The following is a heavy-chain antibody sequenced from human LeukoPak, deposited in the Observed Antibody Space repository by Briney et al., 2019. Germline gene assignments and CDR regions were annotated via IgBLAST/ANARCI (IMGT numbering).Heavy chain of an antibody. Sequence: GGSLRLSCAASGFTFSSHGMHWVRQAPGKGLEWVAVITYDGSNKYYADSVKGRFTISRDNSKNTLYLQMNSLRAEDTAVYYCAVHPHGQQLALGYFDYWGQGTLVTVSS. J-gene: IGHJ4*02. V-gene: IGHV3-30*03. D-gene: IGHD6-13*01. CDR3: AVHPHGQQLALGYFDY. CDR1: GFTFSSHG. CDR2: ITYDGSNK.